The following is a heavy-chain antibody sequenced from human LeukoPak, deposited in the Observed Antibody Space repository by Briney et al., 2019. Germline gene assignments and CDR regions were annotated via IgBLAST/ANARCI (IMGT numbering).Heavy chain of an antibody. CDR1: GFTFSSYA. D-gene: IGHD1-1*01. Sequence: PGGSQRLSCAASGFTFSSYAMSWVRQAPGKGLEWVSGISASGDVTFHADPVKGRLTISRDNSKNTLYLQMTSLRAEDTAEYYCAKSLFTSATGTGRAFHIWGQGTMVTVSS. CDR2: ISASGDVT. CDR3: AKSLFTSATGTGRAFHI. V-gene: IGHV3-23*01. J-gene: IGHJ3*02.